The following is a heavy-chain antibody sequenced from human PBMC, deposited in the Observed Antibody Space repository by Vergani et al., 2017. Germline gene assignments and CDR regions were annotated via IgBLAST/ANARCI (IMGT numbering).Heavy chain of an antibody. CDR3: AKERVGYSSSWYFSWYFDL. CDR2: ISYDGSNK. CDR1: GFTFSSYG. J-gene: IGHJ2*01. V-gene: IGHV3-30*18. Sequence: QVQLVESGGGVVPPGRSLRLSCAASGFTFSSYGMPWVRQAPGKGLEWVAVISYDGSNKYYADSVKGRFTISRDNSKNTLYLQMNSLRAEDTAVYYCAKERVGYSSSWYFSWYFDLWGRGTLVTVSS. D-gene: IGHD6-13*01.